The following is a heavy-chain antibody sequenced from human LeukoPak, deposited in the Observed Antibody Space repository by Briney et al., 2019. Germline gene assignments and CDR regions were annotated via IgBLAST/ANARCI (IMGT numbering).Heavy chain of an antibody. J-gene: IGHJ3*02. V-gene: IGHV4-59*11. D-gene: IGHD5-18*01. Sequence: SETLSLTCTVSGGSISSHYWSWIRQPPGKGLEWIGYIYYSGSTNYNPSLKSRVTISLDTSKNQFSLRLSSVTAADTAVYYCARSEYSYGADAFDIWGQGTMVTVSS. CDR1: GGSISSHY. CDR2: IYYSGST. CDR3: ARSEYSYGADAFDI.